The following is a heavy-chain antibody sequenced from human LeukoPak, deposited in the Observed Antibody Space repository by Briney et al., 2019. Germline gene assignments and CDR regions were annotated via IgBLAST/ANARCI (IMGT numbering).Heavy chain of an antibody. J-gene: IGHJ4*02. CDR2: INHSGST. CDR3: ARQYGSGSYYPPFDY. CDR1: GGSFSGYY. V-gene: IGHV4-34*01. Sequence: SETLSLTCAVYGGSFSGYYWNWIRQPPGKGLEWIGEINHSGSTNYNSSLKSRVTISVDTSKNQFSLRLSSVTASDTAVYYCARQYGSGSYYPPFDYWGQGTLVTVSS. D-gene: IGHD3-10*01.